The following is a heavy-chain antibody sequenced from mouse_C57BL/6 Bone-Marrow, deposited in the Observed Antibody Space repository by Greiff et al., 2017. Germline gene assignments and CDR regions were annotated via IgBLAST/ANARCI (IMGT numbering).Heavy chain of an antibody. CDR1: GYSFTGYY. D-gene: IGHD3-2*02. CDR2: INPSTGGT. V-gene: IGHV1-42*01. J-gene: IGHJ4*01. CDR3: ATAQATWAMDY. Sequence: EVQLQQSGPELVKPGASVKISCKASGYSFTGYYMNWVKQSPEKSLEWIGEINPSTGGTTYNQKFKAKATLTVDKSSSTAYMQLKSLTSEDSAVYYCATAQATWAMDYWGQGTSVTVSS.